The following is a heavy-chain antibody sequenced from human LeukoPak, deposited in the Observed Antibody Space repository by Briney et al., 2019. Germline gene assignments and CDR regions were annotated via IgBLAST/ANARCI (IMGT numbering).Heavy chain of an antibody. Sequence: GGFLRLSCATSGFIFSNYWMSWVRQAPGKGLEWVANIKQDGSETYYVDSVKGRFTISRDDAKNSLYLQMNSLRAEDTAVYYCARDHPPSYYYDSTGYIDYWGQGTLVTVSS. CDR3: ARDHPPSYYYDSTGYIDY. V-gene: IGHV3-7*01. CDR2: IKQDGSET. J-gene: IGHJ4*02. CDR1: GFIFSNYW. D-gene: IGHD3-22*01.